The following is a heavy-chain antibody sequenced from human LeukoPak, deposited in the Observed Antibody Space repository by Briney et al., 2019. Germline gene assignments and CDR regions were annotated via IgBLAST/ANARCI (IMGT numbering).Heavy chain of an antibody. CDR1: GFTFSNAW. J-gene: IGHJ4*02. CDR3: TTVEPMVRGVSHY. CDR2: IKSKTDGGTT. D-gene: IGHD3-10*01. Sequence: GGSLRLSCAASGFTFSNAWMSWVRQAPGKGLEWVGRIKSKTDGGTTDYAAPVKGRFTISRDDSKNTLYLQMNSLKTEDTAVYYCTTVEPMVRGVSHYWGQGTLVTVSS. V-gene: IGHV3-15*01.